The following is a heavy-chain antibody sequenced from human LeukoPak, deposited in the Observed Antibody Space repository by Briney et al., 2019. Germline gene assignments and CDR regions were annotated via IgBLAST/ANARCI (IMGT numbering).Heavy chain of an antibody. D-gene: IGHD2-2*01. Sequence: GGSLRLSCSASGFTFSNYAMYWVRQAPGKGLEWVGLIKSKTDGGTTDYAAPVKGRFTISRDDSKSTLYLQMNSLKTEDTAVYYCTTIGYCRITTCYGFDNWGQGTLVTVSS. CDR1: GFTFSNYA. CDR3: TTIGYCRITTCYGFDN. J-gene: IGHJ4*02. V-gene: IGHV3-15*01. CDR2: IKSKTDGGTT.